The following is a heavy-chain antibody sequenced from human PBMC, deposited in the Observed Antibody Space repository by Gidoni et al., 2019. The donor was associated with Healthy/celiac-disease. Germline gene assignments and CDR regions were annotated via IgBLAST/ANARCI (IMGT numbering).Heavy chain of an antibody. CDR1: GFTVGREA. CDR3: AKDGDLLAYYYYYGMAV. Sequence: EVRLLEAGGGLVQPGGCLRPSWAAAGFTVGREAMSWVRQAPGKGLELVAAISGSGGSTYYADAVKGRFTISSDNSKNTLYLQMNSLRAEDTAVYYCAKDGDLLAYYYYYGMAVWGQGTTVTVSS. CDR2: ISGSGGST. J-gene: IGHJ6*02. V-gene: IGHV3-23*01. D-gene: IGHD2-21*01.